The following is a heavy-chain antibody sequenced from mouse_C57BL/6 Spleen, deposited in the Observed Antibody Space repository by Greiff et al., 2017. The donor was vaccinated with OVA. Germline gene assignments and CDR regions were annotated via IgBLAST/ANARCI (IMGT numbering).Heavy chain of an antibody. V-gene: IGHV2-2*01. CDR1: GFSLTSYG. Sequence: VQLQQSGPGLVQPSQSLSITCTVSGFSLTSYGVHWVRQSPGKGLEWLGVIWSGGSTDYNAAFISRLSISKDNSTSQVFFKMNSLQADDTAIYYCARNEGYSNYDWFAYWGQGTLVTVSA. CDR3: ARNEGYSNYDWFAY. CDR2: IWSGGST. J-gene: IGHJ3*01. D-gene: IGHD2-5*01.